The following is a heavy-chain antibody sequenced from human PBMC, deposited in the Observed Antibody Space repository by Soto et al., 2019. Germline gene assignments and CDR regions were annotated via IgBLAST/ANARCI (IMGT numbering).Heavy chain of an antibody. CDR3: ARGSYYSGWV. V-gene: IGHV1-3*01. CDR2: INAGNGNT. CDR1: GYTFTSYA. D-gene: IGHD6-19*01. J-gene: IGHJ4*02. Sequence: ASVKVSCKASGYTFTSYAMHWVRQAPGQRLEWMGWINAGNGNTKYSQKFQGRVTITRDTSKNQFSLQLNSVTPEDTAVYYCARGSYYSGWVWGQGTLVTVSS.